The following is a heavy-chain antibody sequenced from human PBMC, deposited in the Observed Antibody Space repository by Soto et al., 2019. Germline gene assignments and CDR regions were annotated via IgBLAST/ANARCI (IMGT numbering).Heavy chain of an antibody. CDR3: ASGRVVVTANSEALVI. V-gene: IGHV1-46*01. Sequence: ASVKVSCKSSGYTFSSYYMHWVRQAQGQVLECMGIINPSGGSTTHAQKFQGRVTMTRDTSTSTVYMELSSIRSEDTAVYYSASGRVVVTANSEALVISAQGTMVTVAS. CDR2: INPSGGST. CDR1: GYTFSSYY. D-gene: IGHD2-21*02. J-gene: IGHJ6*02.